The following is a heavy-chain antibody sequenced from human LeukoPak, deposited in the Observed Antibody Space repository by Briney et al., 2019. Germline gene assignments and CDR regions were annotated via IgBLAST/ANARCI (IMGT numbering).Heavy chain of an antibody. Sequence: GASVKVSCKASGYTFTGYYIHWERQAPGQGLKWMGWINANSGSTNYAQKFQGRVTMTRDTSISTAYMELSRLRSEDTAVYYCARDWDSGTYYGGADYYFDYWGPGTLVTASS. CDR1: GYTFTGYY. CDR3: ARDWDSGTYYGGADYYFDY. D-gene: IGHD1-26*01. J-gene: IGHJ4*02. CDR2: INANSGST. V-gene: IGHV1-2*02.